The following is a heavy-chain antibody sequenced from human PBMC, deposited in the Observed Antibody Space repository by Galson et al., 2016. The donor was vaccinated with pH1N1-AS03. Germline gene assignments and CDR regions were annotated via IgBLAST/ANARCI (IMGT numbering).Heavy chain of an antibody. CDR1: GYKFTSYG. J-gene: IGHJ6*02. Sequence: SVKVSCKASGYKFTSYGVSWVRQAPGQGFEWMGWISGYNINAKYAEKFQGRVTLTTDKSTSTAYMELRSLTSDDTAVYFCARDGDIVIVPSAIDYYGMDVWGQGTTVTVS. V-gene: IGHV1-18*01. CDR3: ARDGDIVIVPSAIDYYGMDV. CDR2: ISGYNINA. D-gene: IGHD2-2*01.